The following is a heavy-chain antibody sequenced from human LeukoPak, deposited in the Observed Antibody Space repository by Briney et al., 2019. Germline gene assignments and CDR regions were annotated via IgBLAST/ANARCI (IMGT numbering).Heavy chain of an antibody. CDR1: GGSFSGYY. CDR2: INHSGST. Sequence: SETLSLTCAVYGGSFSGYYWSWIRQPPGKGLEWIGEINHSGSTNYNPSLKSRVTISVDTSKNQFSLKLSSVTAADTAVYYCARHEGAAGVLRFDPWGQGTLVTVSS. V-gene: IGHV4-34*01. D-gene: IGHD3-3*01. J-gene: IGHJ5*02. CDR3: ARHEGAAGVLRFDP.